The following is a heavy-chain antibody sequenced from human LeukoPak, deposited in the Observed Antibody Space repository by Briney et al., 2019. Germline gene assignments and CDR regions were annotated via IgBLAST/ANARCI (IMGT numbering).Heavy chain of an antibody. D-gene: IGHD3-16*01. CDR3: ARASWVSTADAVR. V-gene: IGHV3-23*01. CDR1: GLYFSSFA. Sequence: GGSLRLSCAASGLYFSSFAMSWVRQAPARGLEWLSSMNGTGEKFYAGSVRGRCTLFRDSSRNTVYLQLNNLRVEDTAVYYCARASWVSTADAVRWGQGTVVTVSS. J-gene: IGHJ4*02. CDR2: MNGTGEK.